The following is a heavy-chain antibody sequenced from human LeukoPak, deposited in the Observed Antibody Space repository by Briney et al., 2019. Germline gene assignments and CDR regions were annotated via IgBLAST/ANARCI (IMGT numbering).Heavy chain of an antibody. CDR3: AKVRSIEAAEAVDY. V-gene: IGHV3-23*01. CDR2: VTSSGGST. D-gene: IGHD6-13*01. CDR1: GFTFSSYA. J-gene: IGHJ4*02. Sequence: GGSLRLSCAASGFTFSSYAMSWVRQAPGKGLEWVSGVTSSGGSTSYADSVKGRFSISRDNSKNTLYLQMNSLRAEDTAVYYCAKVRSIEAAEAVDYWGQGTLVTVSS.